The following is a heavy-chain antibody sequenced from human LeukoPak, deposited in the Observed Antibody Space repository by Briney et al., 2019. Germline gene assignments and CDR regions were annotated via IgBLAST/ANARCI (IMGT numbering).Heavy chain of an antibody. D-gene: IGHD3-22*01. V-gene: IGHV3-74*01. CDR3: ARAGYDSSGYYRHSDY. CDR2: IDGDGSST. J-gene: IGHJ4*02. CDR1: GFTFSRFW. Sequence: GGSLRLSCAASGFTFSRFWMHWVRQAPGKGLVWLSRIDGDGSSTTYADSVKGRFTISRDNAKNTLFLHMDSLRAEDTAVYYCARAGYDSSGYYRHSDYWGQGTLVTVSS.